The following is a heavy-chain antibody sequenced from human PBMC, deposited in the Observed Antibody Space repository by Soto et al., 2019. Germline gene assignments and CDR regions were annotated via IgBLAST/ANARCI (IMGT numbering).Heavy chain of an antibody. CDR3: VKDKGSSGFVVFEY. D-gene: IGHD3-22*01. V-gene: IGHV3-9*01. J-gene: IGHJ4*02. CDR2: ISWNSGSI. CDR1: GFTFDDHA. Sequence: EVQLVESGGGLAQPGRSLRLSCAASGFTFDDHAMHWVRQVPGKGLEWVSGISWNSGSIGYAESVKGRFTISRDNAQNSLYLEMNSLRHEDTAFYFCVKDKGSSGFVVFEYRGQGVGVTVSS.